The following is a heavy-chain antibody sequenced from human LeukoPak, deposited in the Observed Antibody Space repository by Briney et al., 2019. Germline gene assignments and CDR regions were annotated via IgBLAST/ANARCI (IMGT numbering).Heavy chain of an antibody. D-gene: IGHD3-22*01. CDR2: IIPIFGTA. V-gene: IGHV1-69*06. Sequence: ASVKVSCKASGGTFSSYAISWVRQAPGQGLEWMGGIIPIFGTANYAQKFQGRVTITADKSTSTAYMELSSLRSDDTAVYYCASRTAENSGYYSYWGQGTLVTVSS. CDR3: ASRTAENSGYYSY. CDR1: GGTFSSYA. J-gene: IGHJ4*02.